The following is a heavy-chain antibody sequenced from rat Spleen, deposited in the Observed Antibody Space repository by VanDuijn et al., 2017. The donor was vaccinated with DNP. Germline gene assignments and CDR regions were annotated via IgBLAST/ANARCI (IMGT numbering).Heavy chain of an antibody. V-gene: IGHV5-31*01. Sequence: EVQLVESGGGLVQPGRSLKLSCVASGFTFSYYWMAWIRQVPGKGLEWIASITSGTGTTSYADAVKGRIMISRDDTKNTLSLQMASLRSEDTATFYCTRGGMVVITHYAMDAWGQGTSVTVSS. CDR3: TRGGMVVITHYAMDA. CDR2: ITSGTGTT. D-gene: IGHD1-12*02. CDR1: GFTFSYYW. J-gene: IGHJ4*01.